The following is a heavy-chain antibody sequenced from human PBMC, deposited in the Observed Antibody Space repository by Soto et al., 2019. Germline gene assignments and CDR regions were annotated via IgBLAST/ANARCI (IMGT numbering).Heavy chain of an antibody. J-gene: IGHJ4*02. Sequence: GGSLRLSCAASGFTFSSAWMNWVRQAPGKGLEWVGRIKSKTDGGTKDHAAPVKDRFTISRDDSKNTLYLQMSSLKTEDTVVYFCTTFRYYYDSSGYYVWDFWGQGTLVTVSS. CDR1: GFTFSSAW. V-gene: IGHV3-15*07. CDR3: TTFRYYYDSSGYYVWDF. D-gene: IGHD3-22*01. CDR2: IKSKTDGGTK.